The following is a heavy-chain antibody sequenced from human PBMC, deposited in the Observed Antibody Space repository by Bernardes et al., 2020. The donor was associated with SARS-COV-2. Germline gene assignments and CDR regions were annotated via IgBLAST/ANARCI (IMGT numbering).Heavy chain of an antibody. CDR3: AREGYSSSWYLDY. D-gene: IGHD6-13*01. CDR2: IYYSGST. V-gene: IGHV4-39*02. Sequence: WETLSLTCTVSGGSISSSSYYWGWIRQPPGKGLEWIGSIYYSGSTYYNPSLKSRVTISVDTSKNQFSLKLSSVTAADTAVYYCAREGYSSSWYLDYWGQGTLVTVSS. CDR1: GGSISSSSYY. J-gene: IGHJ4*02.